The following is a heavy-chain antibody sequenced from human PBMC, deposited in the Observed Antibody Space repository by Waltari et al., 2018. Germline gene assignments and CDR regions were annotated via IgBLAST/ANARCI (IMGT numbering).Heavy chain of an antibody. D-gene: IGHD3-22*01. CDR3: ARENYDSSGYYYDEEQGYYFDY. Sequence: EVQLVESGGGLVQPGGSLRLSCAASGFTFSSYSMNWVRQAPGKGLEGVSYISSSSSTIYYADSVKGRFTISRDNAKNSLYLQMNSLRAEDTAVYYCARENYDSSGYYYDEEQGYYFDYWGQGTLVTVSS. V-gene: IGHV3-48*04. CDR1: GFTFSSYS. J-gene: IGHJ4*02. CDR2: ISSSSSTI.